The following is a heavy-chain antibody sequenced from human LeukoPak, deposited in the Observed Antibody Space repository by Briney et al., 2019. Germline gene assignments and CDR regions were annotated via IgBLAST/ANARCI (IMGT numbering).Heavy chain of an antibody. V-gene: IGHV3-21*01. CDR3: ARGVDYYYYYMDV. Sequence: PGGSLRLSCEASGFTFTTYSMTWVRQAPGKGLEWVSSISSSSNYIYYADSAKGRFTISRDNAKNSMYLQMNSLRAEDTAVYYCARGVDYYYYYMDVWGKGTTVTVSS. CDR1: GFTFTTYS. J-gene: IGHJ6*03. CDR2: ISSSSNYI.